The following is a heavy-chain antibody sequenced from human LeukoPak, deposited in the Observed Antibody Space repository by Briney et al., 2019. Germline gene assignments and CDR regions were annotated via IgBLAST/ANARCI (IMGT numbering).Heavy chain of an antibody. CDR2: IYYSGST. CDR1: GGSISSYY. CDR3: ARDGDDSSGYYELPFDY. J-gene: IGHJ4*02. Sequence: SETLSLTCTVSGGSISSYYWSWIRQPPGKGLEWIGYIYYSGSTNYNPSLKSRVTISVDTSKNQFSLKLSSVTAADTAVYYCARDGDDSSGYYELPFDYWGQGTLVTVSS. D-gene: IGHD3-22*01. V-gene: IGHV4-59*01.